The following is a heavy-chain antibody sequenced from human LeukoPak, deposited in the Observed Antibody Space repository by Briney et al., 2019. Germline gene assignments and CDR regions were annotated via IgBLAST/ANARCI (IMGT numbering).Heavy chain of an antibody. V-gene: IGHV4-59*01. CDR1: GGSISSYY. D-gene: IGHD3-10*01. Sequence: SETLSLTCTVSGGSISSYYWSWIRQPPGKGLEWIGYIYYSGSTNYNPSLKSRVTISVDTSKNQFSLKLSSVTAADTAVYYCARGAPLLWFGDSYFDLWGRGTLVTVSS. CDR2: IYYSGST. J-gene: IGHJ2*01. CDR3: ARGAPLLWFGDSYFDL.